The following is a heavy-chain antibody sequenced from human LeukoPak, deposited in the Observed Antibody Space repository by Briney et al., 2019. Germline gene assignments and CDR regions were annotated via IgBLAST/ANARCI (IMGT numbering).Heavy chain of an antibody. CDR3: ARDLSSGWYFDY. CDR1: GFTFSSYS. Sequence: PGGSLRLSCAASGFTFSSYSMNWVRQAPGKGLEWVSSISSSSSYIYYADSLKGRFTISRDNAKNSLYLQMNSLRAEDTAVYYCARDLSSGWYFDYWGQGTLVTVSS. D-gene: IGHD6-19*01. CDR2: ISSSSSYI. J-gene: IGHJ4*02. V-gene: IGHV3-21*01.